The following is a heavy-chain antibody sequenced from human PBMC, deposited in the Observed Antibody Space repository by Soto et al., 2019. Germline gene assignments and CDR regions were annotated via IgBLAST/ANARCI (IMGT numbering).Heavy chain of an antibody. CDR2: SSPDGST. D-gene: IGHD3-3*01. CDR3: SVSIFGVVYY. CDR1: GLSLRAQL. Sequence: GVSLRLSCAASGLSLRAQLMHGIRQAPGKGLEWVSRSSPDGSTTYADSVKGRFTISRDNAKNTVYLQMNSLRAEDTAMYYCSVSIFGVVYYCGQGTLVTVSS. J-gene: IGHJ4*02. V-gene: IGHV3-74*03.